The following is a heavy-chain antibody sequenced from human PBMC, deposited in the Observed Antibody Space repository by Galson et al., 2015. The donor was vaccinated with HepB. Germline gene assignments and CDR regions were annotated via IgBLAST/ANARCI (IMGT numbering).Heavy chain of an antibody. CDR1: GSTFTGYY. D-gene: IGHD3-9*01. J-gene: IGHJ5*02. CDR2: INPNSGGT. V-gene: IGHV1-2*02. CDR3: ARDEGLRYFDWLGVYNWFDP. Sequence: SVKVSCKASGSTFTGYYMHWVRQAPGQGLEWMGWINPNSGGTNYAQKFQGRVTMTRDTSISTAYMELSRLRSDDTAVYYCARDEGLRYFDWLGVYNWFDPWGQGTLVTVSS.